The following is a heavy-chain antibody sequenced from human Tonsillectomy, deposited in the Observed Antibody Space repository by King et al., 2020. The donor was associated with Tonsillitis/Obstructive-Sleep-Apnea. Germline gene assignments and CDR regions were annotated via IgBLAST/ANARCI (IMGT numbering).Heavy chain of an antibody. CDR3: AKVPCATGNWFDP. CDR2: IITLFGTT. D-gene: IGHD1-1*01. Sequence: GQLVQSGAEVRKPGSSVKVSCKAFGGTFSTSVITWVRQAPGQGLEWMGGIITLFGTTNYAQKFRGRVTITADESTTTAYMELNSLDSEDTAVYYVAKVPCATGNWFDPWGQGTQVTVSS. V-gene: IGHV1-69*01. CDR1: GGTFSTSV. J-gene: IGHJ5*02.